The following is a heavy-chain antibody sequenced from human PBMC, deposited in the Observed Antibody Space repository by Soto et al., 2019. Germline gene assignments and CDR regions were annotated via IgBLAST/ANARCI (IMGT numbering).Heavy chain of an antibody. CDR1: AGSISGYF. V-gene: IGHV4-59*03. CDR2: VYDSGST. D-gene: IGHD6-13*01. Sequence: PSETLSLTCIVSAGSISGYFWSWIRQPPGKGLEWIAFVYDSGSTNYNPSLKSRVTVSVDTSNNQFSLKLISATAADTAVYYCARGWSSSWPYWGQGTLVTVSS. CDR3: ARGWSSSWPY. J-gene: IGHJ4*02.